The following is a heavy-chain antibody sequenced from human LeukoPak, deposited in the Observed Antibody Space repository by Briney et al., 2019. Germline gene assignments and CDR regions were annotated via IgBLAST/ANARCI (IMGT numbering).Heavy chain of an antibody. CDR3: ATSTDYDFWSGYQRYFQH. V-gene: IGHV1-46*01. CDR2: INPSGGST. J-gene: IGHJ1*01. Sequence: ASVKVSCKASGYTFTSYYMHWVRQAPGQGLEWMGIINPSGGSTSYAQKFQGRVTMTRDTSTSTVYMELSSLRSEDTAVYYCATSTDYDFWSGYQRYFQHWGQGTLVTVSS. CDR1: GYTFTSYY. D-gene: IGHD3-3*01.